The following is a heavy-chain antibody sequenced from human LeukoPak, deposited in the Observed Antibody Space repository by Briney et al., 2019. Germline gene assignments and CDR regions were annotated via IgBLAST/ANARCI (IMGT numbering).Heavy chain of an antibody. V-gene: IGHV3-23*01. J-gene: IGHJ4*02. D-gene: IGHD5-18*01. Sequence: QTGGSLRLSCAASGFTFSSYAMSWVRQAPGKGLEWVSAISGSGGSTYYADSVKGRFTISRDNSKNTLYLQMNSLRAEDTAVYYCAKVYSYGSVYYFDYWGQGTLVTVSS. CDR3: AKVYSYGSVYYFDY. CDR2: ISGSGGST. CDR1: GFTFSSYA.